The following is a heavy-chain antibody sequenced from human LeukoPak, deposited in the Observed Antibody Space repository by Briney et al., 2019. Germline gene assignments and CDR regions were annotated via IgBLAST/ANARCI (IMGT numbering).Heavy chain of an antibody. V-gene: IGHV3-30*04. Sequence: PGGSLRLSCAASGFTFSSYAMHWVRQAPGKGLEWVAVISYDGSNKYYVDSVKGRFTISRDNSKNTLYLQMNSLRAEDTAVYYCARGMDIVATILGPVDYWGQGTLVTVSS. CDR3: ARGMDIVATILGPVDY. CDR1: GFTFSSYA. J-gene: IGHJ4*02. D-gene: IGHD5-12*01. CDR2: ISYDGSNK.